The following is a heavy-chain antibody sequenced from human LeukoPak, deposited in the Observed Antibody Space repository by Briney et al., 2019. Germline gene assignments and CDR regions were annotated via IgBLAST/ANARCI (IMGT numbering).Heavy chain of an antibody. CDR3: ARTYSSGTNFDY. J-gene: IGHJ4*02. Sequence: GGSLRLSCAASGSTFSRYSMNWVREAPGKGLVCVSFISSSSTTIYYADSVKGRFTISRDNAKNSLYLQMNSLRDEDTAVFYCARTYSSGTNFDYWGQGTLVTVSS. D-gene: IGHD6-19*01. CDR2: ISSSSTTI. V-gene: IGHV3-48*02. CDR1: GSTFSRYS.